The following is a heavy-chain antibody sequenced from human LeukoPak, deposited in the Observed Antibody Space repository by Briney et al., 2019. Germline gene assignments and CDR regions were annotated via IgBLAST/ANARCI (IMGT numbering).Heavy chain of an antibody. Sequence: GGSLRLSCAASGLTFSSHWMHWVRQAPGKGLEWVSGISWNSGSIGYADSVKGRFTISRDNAKNSQYLQMNSLRPGDTALYYCAKDYRTYYYYGMDVWGQGTTVTVSS. CDR3: AKDYRTYYYYGMDV. CDR1: GLTFSSHW. J-gene: IGHJ6*02. CDR2: ISWNSGSI. V-gene: IGHV3-9*01. D-gene: IGHD3-16*02.